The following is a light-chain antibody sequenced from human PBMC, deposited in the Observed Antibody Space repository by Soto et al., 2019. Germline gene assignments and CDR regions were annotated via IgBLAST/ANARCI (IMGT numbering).Light chain of an antibody. V-gene: IGKV3-11*01. CDR2: DTS. CDR3: QQYNNWPPT. Sequence: EVVLTQSPATLSLAPGERATLSCRASQFLSSYLAWYQQKPGQPPRLLIYDTSNRATGIPARFSGSGSGTEFTLTISSLQSEDFAVYYCQQYNNWPPTFGPGTKVDIK. CDR1: QFLSSY. J-gene: IGKJ3*01.